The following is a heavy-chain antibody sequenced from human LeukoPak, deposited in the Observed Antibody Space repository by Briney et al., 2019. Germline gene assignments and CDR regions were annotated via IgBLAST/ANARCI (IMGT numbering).Heavy chain of an antibody. Sequence: GGSLRLSCAASGFTFSDYYMSWIRQAPGKGLEWVSYISTTSSYTDYADSLKGRFTISRDNSKNTLYLQMNSLRAEDTAVFYCAKQGCSGGSCYFDYWGQGTLVTVSS. CDR2: ISTTSSYT. CDR1: GFTFSDYY. J-gene: IGHJ4*02. V-gene: IGHV3-11*03. CDR3: AKQGCSGGSCYFDY. D-gene: IGHD2-15*01.